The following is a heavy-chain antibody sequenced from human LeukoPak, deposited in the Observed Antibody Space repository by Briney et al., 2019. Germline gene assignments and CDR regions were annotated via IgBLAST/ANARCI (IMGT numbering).Heavy chain of an antibody. V-gene: IGHV3-23*01. CDR2: IGGNGDTK. Sequence: GGSLRLSCAASGFTFSNYFMSWVRQPPGKGLEWVSGIGGNGDTKFYADSGKGRFTISRDNFRNTLYLQTNSLRAEDTAVYYCAKMVYARWFDTWGQGTLVTVSS. J-gene: IGHJ5*02. CDR3: AKMVYARWFDT. CDR1: GFTFSNYF. D-gene: IGHD2-8*01.